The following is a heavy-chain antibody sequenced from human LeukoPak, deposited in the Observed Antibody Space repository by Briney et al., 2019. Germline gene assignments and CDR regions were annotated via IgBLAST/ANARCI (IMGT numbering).Heavy chain of an antibody. CDR1: GYTFTSYG. V-gene: IGHV1-18*01. CDR2: ISAYNGNT. Sequence: GASVKVSCKASGYTFTSYGISWVRQAPGQGLEWMGWISAYNGNTNYAQKLQGRVTMTTDTSTSTAYMELRSLRSDDTAVYYCARVGGHGLAYCSSTSCYKYWGQGTLVTVSS. J-gene: IGHJ4*02. CDR3: ARVGGHGLAYCSSTSCYKY. D-gene: IGHD2-2*02.